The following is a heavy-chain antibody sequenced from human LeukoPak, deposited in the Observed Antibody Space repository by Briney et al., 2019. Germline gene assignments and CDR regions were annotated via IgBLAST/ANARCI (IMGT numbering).Heavy chain of an antibody. Sequence: GGSLRLSCAASGLTFTSYGMHWVRQAPGKGLEWVAVISSDGDNKYYADSVKGRFTISRDNSKNTLYVQMNSLRDEDTAVYYCARAYSSGWYSGLGDYWGQGTLVTVSS. CDR2: ISSDGDNK. CDR1: GLTFTSYG. D-gene: IGHD6-19*01. CDR3: ARAYSSGWYSGLGDY. V-gene: IGHV3-30*03. J-gene: IGHJ4*02.